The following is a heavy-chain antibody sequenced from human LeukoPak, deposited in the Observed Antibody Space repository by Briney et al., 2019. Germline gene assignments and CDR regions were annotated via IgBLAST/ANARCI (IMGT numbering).Heavy chain of an antibody. Sequence: ASVCVSCKASGGTFSRDAISWGRQGPRGGDGWMGGMILIFGTANSAQNSKGRVTIPAAKSTSTAYMELSSLRSEDTAVYYCSRESGRVAVGGCDAFDIWGQGTMVTVSS. CDR1: GGTFSRDA. CDR3: SRESGRVAVGGCDAFDI. D-gene: IGHD6-19*01. CDR2: MILIFGTA. V-gene: IGHV1-69*06. J-gene: IGHJ3*02.